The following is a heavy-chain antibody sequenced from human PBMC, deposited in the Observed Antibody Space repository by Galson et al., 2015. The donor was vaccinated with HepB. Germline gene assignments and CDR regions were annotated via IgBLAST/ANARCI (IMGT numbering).Heavy chain of an antibody. J-gene: IGHJ5*02. CDR3: ARWAYYYGSGSNWFDP. CDR2: IKQDGSEK. CDR1: GFTFSNYW. V-gene: IGHV3-7*03. D-gene: IGHD3-10*01. Sequence: SLRLSCAASGFTFSNYWMSWVRQAPGKGLEWVANIKQDGSEKYYVDSVKGRFTISRDNAKNSLYLQMNSLRAEDTAVYYCARWAYYYGSGSNWFDPWGQGTLVTVSS.